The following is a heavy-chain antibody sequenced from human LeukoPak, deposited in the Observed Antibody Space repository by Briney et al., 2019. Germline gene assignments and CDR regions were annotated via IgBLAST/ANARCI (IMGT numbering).Heavy chain of an antibody. D-gene: IGHD6-19*01. CDR1: GGSISNYNY. Sequence: SETLSLTCTVSGGSISNYNYWGWIRQPPGKGLEWIGSIIYSGTTHYNPSLKSRVAMSVDTSKNQFSLKLSSVTASDTAVYYCARHRQWLLVTDHWGQGALVTVSS. CDR3: ARHRQWLLVTDH. V-gene: IGHV4-39*01. J-gene: IGHJ4*02. CDR2: IIYSGTT.